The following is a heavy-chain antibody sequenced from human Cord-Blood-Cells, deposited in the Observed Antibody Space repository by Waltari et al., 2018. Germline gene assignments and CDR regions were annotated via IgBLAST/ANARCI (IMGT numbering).Heavy chain of an antibody. D-gene: IGHD6-13*01. Sequence: QVQLVQSGAEVKKPGASVKVSCKVSGYTLTELSMHWVRQAPGKGLEWMGGFGPEGGETIYAQKFQGRVTMTEDTSTDTAYMGLSSLRSEDTAVYYCATVKLYSNSWYYFDLWGRGTLVTVSS. CDR2: FGPEGGET. J-gene: IGHJ2*01. V-gene: IGHV1-24*01. CDR3: ATVKLYSNSWYYFDL. CDR1: GYTLTELS.